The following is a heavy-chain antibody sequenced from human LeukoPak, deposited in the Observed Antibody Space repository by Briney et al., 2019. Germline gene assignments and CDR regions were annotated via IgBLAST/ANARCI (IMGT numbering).Heavy chain of an antibody. CDR3: AKGPGSGWYEGYFDY. J-gene: IGHJ4*02. D-gene: IGHD6-19*01. CDR2: IDGSGDKT. CDR1: GFTFKRHH. V-gene: IGHV3-23*01. Sequence: GGSLRLSCTASGFTFKRHHMSWVRQAPGKGLDWVSSIDGSGDKTYYADSVKGRFTISRDNAKNSLYLQMNSLRAEDTALYYCAKGPGSGWYEGYFDYWGQGTLVTVSS.